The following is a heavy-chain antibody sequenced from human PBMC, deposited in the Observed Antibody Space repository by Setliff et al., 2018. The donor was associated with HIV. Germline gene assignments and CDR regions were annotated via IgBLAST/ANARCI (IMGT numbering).Heavy chain of an antibody. V-gene: IGHV1-69*05. Sequence: ASVKVSCKASGGSFTSFAISWVRQAPGQGLEWMGGSIPIYGTPNYAQKFQGRITISTDASTSTAYMELNSLRSEDTAVYYCARDLFTSGSDRSRQAGYYYYYMDVWGKGTTVTVSS. CDR3: ARDLFTSGSDRSRQAGYYYYYMDV. D-gene: IGHD3-10*01. CDR2: SIPIYGTP. CDR1: GGSFTSFA. J-gene: IGHJ6*03.